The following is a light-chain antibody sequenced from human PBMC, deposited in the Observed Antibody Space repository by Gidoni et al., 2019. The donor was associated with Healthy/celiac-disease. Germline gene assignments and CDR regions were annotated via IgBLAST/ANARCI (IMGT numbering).Light chain of an antibody. CDR3: NSRDSSGNHWV. Sequence: SSELTQDPAVSVALGQTGRITCQGPSLRSYYASWYQQKPGQAPVLVIYGKNNRPSGIPDRFSGSSSGNTASLTITGAQAEDEADYYCNSRDSSGNHWVFGGGTKLTVL. J-gene: IGLJ3*02. CDR2: GKN. V-gene: IGLV3-19*01. CDR1: SLRSYY.